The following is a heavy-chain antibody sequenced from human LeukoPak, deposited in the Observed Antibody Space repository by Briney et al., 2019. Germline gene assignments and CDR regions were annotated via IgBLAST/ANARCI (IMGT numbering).Heavy chain of an antibody. Sequence: SETLSLTCAVYGGSFSGYYWSWIRQPPGKGLEWIGEINHSGSTNYNPSLKSRVTISVDTSKNQFSLKLSSVTAADTAVYYCARGEWLRPSPYFDYWGQGTLVTVSS. D-gene: IGHD5-12*01. CDR3: ARGEWLRPSPYFDY. J-gene: IGHJ4*02. V-gene: IGHV4-34*01. CDR2: INHSGST. CDR1: GGSFSGYY.